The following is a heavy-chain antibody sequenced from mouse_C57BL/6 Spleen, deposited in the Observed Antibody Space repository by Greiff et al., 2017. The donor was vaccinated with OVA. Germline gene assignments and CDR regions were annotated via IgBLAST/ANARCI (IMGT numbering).Heavy chain of an antibody. CDR3: ARGEISNFAY. CDR2: ISDGGSYT. Sequence: EVKLVESGGGLVKPGGSLKLSCAASGFTFSSYAMSWVRQTPEKRLEWVAPISDGGSYTYYPDNVKGRFTISRDNAKNNLYLQMSHLKSEDTAMYYCARGEISNFAYWGQGTLVTVSA. CDR1: GFTFSSYA. J-gene: IGHJ3*01. V-gene: IGHV5-4*03.